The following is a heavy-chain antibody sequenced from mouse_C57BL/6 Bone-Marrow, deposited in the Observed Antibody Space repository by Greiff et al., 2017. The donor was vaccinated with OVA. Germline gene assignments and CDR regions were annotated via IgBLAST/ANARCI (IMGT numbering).Heavy chain of an antibody. CDR2: IDPENGDT. CDR1: GFNIKDDY. Sequence: EVQLQQSGAELVRPGASVKLSCTASGFNIKDDYMHWVKQRPEQGLEWIGWIDPENGDTEYASKCQGKATITADTASNTAYLQLSSLTSEDTAVYYCTTKGVFDYWGQGTTLTVSS. CDR3: TTKGVFDY. J-gene: IGHJ2*01. V-gene: IGHV14-4*01.